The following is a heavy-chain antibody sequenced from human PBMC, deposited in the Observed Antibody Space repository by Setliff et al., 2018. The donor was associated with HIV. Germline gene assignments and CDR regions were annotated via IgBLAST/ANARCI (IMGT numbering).Heavy chain of an antibody. CDR1: GGSVSSGSYY. Sequence: SETLSLTCTVSGGSVSSGSYYWSWIRQPPGKGLEWIGYIYYSGSTKHNPSLKSRVTISLDTSKNQFSLRLSSVTAADTAVYYCARVSCSSGWSKDWFDTWGQGILVTVS. D-gene: IGHD6-19*01. J-gene: IGHJ5*02. CDR3: ARVSCSSGWSKDWFDT. CDR2: IYYSGST. V-gene: IGHV4-61*01.